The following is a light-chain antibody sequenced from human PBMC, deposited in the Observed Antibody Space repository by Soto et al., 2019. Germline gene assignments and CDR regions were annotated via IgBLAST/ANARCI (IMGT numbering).Light chain of an antibody. CDR3: QQYNSYPWT. CDR1: QSISSW. Sequence: DIQMTQSPSTLSASVGDRVTITCRASQSISSWLAWYQQKPGKAPKLLIYKASSLESGVPSRFSGSGSGTELTLTIRSLQPDDFATYYGQQYNSYPWTFGQGTKGEI. CDR2: KAS. V-gene: IGKV1-5*03. J-gene: IGKJ1*01.